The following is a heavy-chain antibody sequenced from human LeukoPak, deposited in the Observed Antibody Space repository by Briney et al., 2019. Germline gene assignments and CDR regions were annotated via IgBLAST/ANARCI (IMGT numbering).Heavy chain of an antibody. V-gene: IGHV3-23*01. D-gene: IGHD5-12*01. CDR1: GFTFSRYA. J-gene: IGHJ4*02. CDR2: ISGSGENT. CDR3: ARDLRGYSGYDSDF. Sequence: GGSLRLSCAASGFTFSRYAMSWVRRAPAKGLEWVSVISGSGENTHYADSVKGRFTISRDNSKSTLYLQMNSLRAEDTAVYYCARDLRGYSGYDSDFWGQGTLVTVSS.